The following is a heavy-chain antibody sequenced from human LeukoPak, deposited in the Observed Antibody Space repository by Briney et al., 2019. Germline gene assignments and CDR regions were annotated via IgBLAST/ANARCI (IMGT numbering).Heavy chain of an antibody. CDR3: ARDPRACSGSYELYFDY. Sequence: PGRSLRLSCAASGFTFSSYAMHWVRQAPGKGLEWVAVISYDGSNKYYADSVKGRFTISRDNSKNTLYLQMNSLRAEDTAVYYCARDPRACSGSYELYFDYWGQGTLVTVSS. V-gene: IGHV3-30*01. D-gene: IGHD3-10*02. CDR2: ISYDGSNK. CDR1: GFTFSSYA. J-gene: IGHJ4*02.